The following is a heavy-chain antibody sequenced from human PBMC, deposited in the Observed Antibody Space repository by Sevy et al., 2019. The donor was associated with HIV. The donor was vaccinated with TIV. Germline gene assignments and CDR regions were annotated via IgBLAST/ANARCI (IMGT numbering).Heavy chain of an antibody. CDR3: ARGGLTVARDY. V-gene: IGHV3-53*01. Sequence: GGCLRLSCAASGFTVSSNYMSWVRQAPGKGLEWVSVIYSGGSTYYADSVKGRFTISRDNSKNTLYLQMNSLRAEDTAVYYCARGGLTVARDYWGQGTLVTVSS. D-gene: IGHD6-19*01. CDR2: IYSGGST. J-gene: IGHJ4*02. CDR1: GFTVSSNY.